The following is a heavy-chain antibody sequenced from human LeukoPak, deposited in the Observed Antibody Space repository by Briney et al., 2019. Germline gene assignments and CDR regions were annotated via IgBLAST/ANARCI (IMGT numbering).Heavy chain of an antibody. D-gene: IGHD7-27*01. CDR1: GGSISSSSYY. CDR2: IYYSGNT. Sequence: PSETLSLTCTVSGGSISSSSYYWGWIRQPQGKGLEWIGSIYYSGNTYYNPSLRGRVTISVDTSKNQFSLKLSSVTAADTAVYYCARFVTGDGAFDIWGQGTMVTVSS. CDR3: ARFVTGDGAFDI. V-gene: IGHV4-39*01. J-gene: IGHJ3*02.